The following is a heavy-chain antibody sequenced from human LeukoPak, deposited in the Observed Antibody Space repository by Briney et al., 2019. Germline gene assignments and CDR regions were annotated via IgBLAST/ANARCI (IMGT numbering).Heavy chain of an antibody. D-gene: IGHD6-13*01. J-gene: IGHJ3*02. V-gene: IGHV3-23*01. CDR2: ISGGGGST. CDR3: AKARGGSSYDAFDI. Sequence: GGSLRLSCTASGFTFSSYAMSWVRQAPGKGLEWVSAISGGGGSTYYPDPVKGRFTISRDNSKNPLYLQRNSLRAEDTAVYYWAKARGGSSYDAFDIWGQGTVVAVSS. CDR1: GFTFSSYA.